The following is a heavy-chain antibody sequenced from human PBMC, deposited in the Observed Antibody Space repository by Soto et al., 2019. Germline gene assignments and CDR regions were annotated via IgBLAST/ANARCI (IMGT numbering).Heavy chain of an antibody. D-gene: IGHD3-3*01. V-gene: IGHV3-30-3*01. CDR1: GFTFSSYA. Sequence: QVQLVESGGGVVQPGRSLRLSCAASGFTFSSYAMHWVRQAPGKGLEWVAVISYDGSNKYYADSVKGRFTISRDNSKNTLYPQMNSLRAEDTAVYYCARDRGPITIFGVVIISPSVDYWGQGTLVTVSS. CDR2: ISYDGSNK. CDR3: ARDRGPITIFGVVIISPSVDY. J-gene: IGHJ4*02.